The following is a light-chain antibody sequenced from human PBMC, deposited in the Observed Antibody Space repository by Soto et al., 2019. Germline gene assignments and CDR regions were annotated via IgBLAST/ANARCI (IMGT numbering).Light chain of an antibody. V-gene: IGLV2-23*02. CDR2: GVT. Sequence: QSVLTQPASVSGSPGQSITISCTGTSSNIDVFDLVSWYRQRPGKPPKLMIYGVTKRPSGVSDRFSGSKSGNTASLTTSGLQAEDEADYYCCSYAGFTTYVFGSGTKVTVL. CDR3: CSYAGFTTYV. J-gene: IGLJ1*01. CDR1: SSNIDVFDL.